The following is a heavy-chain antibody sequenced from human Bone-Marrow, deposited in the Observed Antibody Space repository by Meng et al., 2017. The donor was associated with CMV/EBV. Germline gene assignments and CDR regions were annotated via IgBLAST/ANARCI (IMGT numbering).Heavy chain of an antibody. CDR1: GYTFTSYG. V-gene: IGHV1-8*02. CDR2: MNPNSGNT. D-gene: IGHD2-2*01. CDR3: ARGLGCSSTSCYYYYYYGMDV. J-gene: IGHJ6*02. Sequence: ASVKVSCKASGYTFTSYGISWVRQATGQGLEWMGWMNPNSGNTGYAQKFQGRVTMTRNTSISTAYMELTSLRSEDTAVYYCARGLGCSSTSCYYYYYYGMDVWGQGTTVTVSS.